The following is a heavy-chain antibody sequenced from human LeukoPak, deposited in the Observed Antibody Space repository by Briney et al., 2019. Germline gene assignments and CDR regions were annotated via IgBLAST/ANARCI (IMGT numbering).Heavy chain of an antibody. D-gene: IGHD1-26*01. CDR2: INWNGGST. CDR3: ARAFGSYYGRYYYYYMDV. J-gene: IGHJ6*03. V-gene: IGHV3-20*01. CDR1: GFTFDDYG. Sequence: TGGSLRLPCAASGFTFDDYGMSWVRQAPGKGLEWVSGINWNGGSTGYADSVKGRFTISRDNAKNSLYLQMNSLRAEDTALYHCARAFGSYYGRYYYYYMDVWGKGTTVTISS.